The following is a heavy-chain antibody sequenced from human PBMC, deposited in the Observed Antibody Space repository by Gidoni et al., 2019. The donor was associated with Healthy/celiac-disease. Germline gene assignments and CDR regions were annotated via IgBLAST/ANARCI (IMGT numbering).Heavy chain of an antibody. V-gene: IGHV3-7*01. CDR1: GFTFSSYW. Sequence: EVQLVESGGGLVQPGGSLRLSGAASGFTFSSYWMSWVRQAPGKGLEWVVNIKQDGSEKYYVDSVKGRFTISRDNAKNSLYLQMNSLRAEDTAVYYCARVFGYNWNDVGVDAFDIWGQGTMVTVSS. CDR3: ARVFGYNWNDVGVDAFDI. J-gene: IGHJ3*02. D-gene: IGHD1-1*01. CDR2: IKQDGSEK.